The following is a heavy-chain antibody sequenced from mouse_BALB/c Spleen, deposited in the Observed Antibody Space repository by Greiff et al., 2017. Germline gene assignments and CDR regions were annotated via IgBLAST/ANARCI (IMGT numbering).Heavy chain of an antibody. J-gene: IGHJ1*01. Sequence: DVMLVESGGGLVQPGGSLRLSCATSGFTFSDFYMEWVRQPPGKRLEWIAASRNKANDYTTEYSASVKGRFIVSRDTSQSILYLQMNALRAEDTAIYYCARDAGRYDRDWYFDVWGAGTTVTVSS. V-gene: IGHV7-1*02. CDR2: SRNKANDYTT. D-gene: IGHD2-14*01. CDR3: ARDAGRYDRDWYFDV. CDR1: GFTFSDFY.